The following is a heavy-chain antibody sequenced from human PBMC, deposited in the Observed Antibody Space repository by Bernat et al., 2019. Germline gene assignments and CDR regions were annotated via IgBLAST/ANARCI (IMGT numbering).Heavy chain of an antibody. CDR1: GYTFTGFG. CDR3: ARDFDTIFGVVFDY. V-gene: IGHV1-18*01. CDR2: ISAYNGNT. Sequence: QVHLVQSGAEVKKPGASVKVSCKASGYTFTGFGVTWVRQAPGQGLEWMGWISAYNGNTNYAQKLQGRVTMTTDTSTSTAYMELRSLRSDDTAVYYCARDFDTIFGVVFDYWGQGTLVTVSS. J-gene: IGHJ4*02. D-gene: IGHD3-3*01.